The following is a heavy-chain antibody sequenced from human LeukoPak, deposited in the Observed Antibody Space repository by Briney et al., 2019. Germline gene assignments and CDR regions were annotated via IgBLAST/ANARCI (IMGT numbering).Heavy chain of an antibody. Sequence: GGSLRLSSAASGFTFSTYSMNWVRQAPGKGLEWVAYISRSSSSKHYADSVKGRFTISRDNAKNSLYLQMNSLRDEDTAVYYCVREDPSEYGSIDYWGQGTLVTVSS. D-gene: IGHD3-10*01. CDR2: ISRSSSSK. J-gene: IGHJ4*02. CDR1: GFTFSTYS. V-gene: IGHV3-48*02. CDR3: VREDPSEYGSIDY.